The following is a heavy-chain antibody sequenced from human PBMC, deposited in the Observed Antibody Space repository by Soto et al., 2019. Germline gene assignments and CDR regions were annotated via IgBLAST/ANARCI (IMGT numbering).Heavy chain of an antibody. D-gene: IGHD3-10*02. V-gene: IGHV1-8*01. CDR2: KNPNSGNT. J-gene: IGHJ6*02. Sequence: QVRLVQSRAEVTKPGASVKVSCKASGYTFTSYDINWVRQATGQGLEWMGWKNPNSGNTVSAQKFQGRVTMTRNTSIRTAYMELSSLRSEDTAAYYCASEALFRMDVWGQGTTVTVSS. CDR3: ASEALFRMDV. CDR1: GYTFTSYD.